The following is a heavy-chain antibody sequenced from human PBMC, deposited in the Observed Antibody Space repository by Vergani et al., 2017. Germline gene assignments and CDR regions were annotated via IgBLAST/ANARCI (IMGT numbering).Heavy chain of an antibody. Sequence: QVQLQESGPGLVKPSETLSLTCTVSGGSISSHYWSWIRQPPGKGLEWIGYIYYSGSTNYNPSLKSRVTISVDTSKNQFSLKLSSVTAADTAVYYCARLGGYCSSTSCYPIPRVDYWGQGTLVTVSS. V-gene: IGHV4-59*11. CDR1: GGSISSHY. D-gene: IGHD2-2*03. J-gene: IGHJ4*02. CDR3: ARLGGYCSSTSCYPIPRVDY. CDR2: IYYSGST.